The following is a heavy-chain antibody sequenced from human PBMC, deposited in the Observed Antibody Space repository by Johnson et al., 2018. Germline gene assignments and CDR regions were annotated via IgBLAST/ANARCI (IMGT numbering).Heavy chain of an antibody. CDR1: GFTFRYAW. V-gene: IGHV3-15*07. CDR2: IKSQTDGGTT. Sequence: EVQLLESGGGLVKPGESLRLSCAASGFTFRYAWMTWVRQAPGKGLEWVGHIKSQTDGGTTHYAAPLQGRFTISSDESKATMYLQKSNLRIEDTAVNYCTTDFYFGSGSYILGSWGKGVLVTVSS. CDR3: TTDFYFGSGSYILGS. D-gene: IGHD3-10*01. J-gene: IGHJ4*02.